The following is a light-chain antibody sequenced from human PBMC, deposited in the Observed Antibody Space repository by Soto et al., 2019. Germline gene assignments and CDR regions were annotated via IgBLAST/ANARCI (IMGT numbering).Light chain of an antibody. CDR2: GAS. Sequence: EIVLTQSPGTLSLSPGERATLSCRASQSVSNNYLAWYQQKPGQAPRLLIYGASNRATGIPDRFSGSGSGTDFTLTISRLEPEDFAVYYCQQYGGSGTFGQGTEVDIK. CDR3: QQYGGSGT. CDR1: QSVSNNY. J-gene: IGKJ1*01. V-gene: IGKV3-20*01.